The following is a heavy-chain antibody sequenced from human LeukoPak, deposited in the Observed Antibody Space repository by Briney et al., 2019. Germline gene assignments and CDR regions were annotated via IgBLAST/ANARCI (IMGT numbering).Heavy chain of an antibody. Sequence: GGSLRLSCAASGFTVSSNYMSWVRQAPGKGLEWVSVIYSGGSTYYADSVKGRFTISRDNSKNTLYLQMNSLRAEDTAVYYCASHKNYYDSSGYYYSLDYWDQGTLVTVSS. CDR1: GFTVSSNY. J-gene: IGHJ4*02. D-gene: IGHD3-22*01. CDR3: ASHKNYYDSSGYYYSLDY. V-gene: IGHV3-53*01. CDR2: IYSGGST.